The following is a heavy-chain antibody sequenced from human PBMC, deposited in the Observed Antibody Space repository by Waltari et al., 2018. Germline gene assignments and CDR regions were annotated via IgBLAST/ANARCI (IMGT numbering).Heavy chain of an antibody. CDR3: ARILTYYYDSSGYYRKERYFDY. D-gene: IGHD3-22*01. Sequence: QVQLVQSGAEVKKPGASVKVSCKASGYTFTSYAMHWVRQAPGQRLEWMGWINAGNGNTKYSQKCQGRVTITRDTSASTAYMELSSLRSEDTAVYYCARILTYYYDSSGYYRKERYFDYWGQGTLVTVSS. V-gene: IGHV1-3*01. CDR2: INAGNGNT. CDR1: GYTFTSYA. J-gene: IGHJ4*02.